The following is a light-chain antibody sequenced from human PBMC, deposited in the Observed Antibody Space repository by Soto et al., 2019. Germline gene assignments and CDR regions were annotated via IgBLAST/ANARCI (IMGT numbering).Light chain of an antibody. CDR3: SSFVGPYTYV. J-gene: IGLJ1*01. V-gene: IGLV2-11*01. CDR2: DVS. CDR1: SSDFGAYDY. Sequence: QSVLTQPRSVSGSPGQSVTISCTGPSSDFGAYDYVSWYQHHPGKAPKVTIYDVSKRPSGVPDRFSGSKSGNTASLTISGPQADDEADYYCSSFVGPYTYVFGTGTKVTVL.